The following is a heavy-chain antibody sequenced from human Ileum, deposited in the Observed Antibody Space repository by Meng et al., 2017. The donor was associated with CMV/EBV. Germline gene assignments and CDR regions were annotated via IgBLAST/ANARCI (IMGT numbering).Heavy chain of an antibody. V-gene: IGHV4-59*01. Sequence: SETLSLTCTVSGGSISSYYWSWIRQPPGKGLEWIGYIYYSGSTNYNPSLKSRVTISVDTSKNQFSLKLSSVTAADTAVYYCARVHCSSTSCYNGMDVWGQGNTVTGAS. D-gene: IGHD2-2*02. CDR2: IYYSGST. CDR1: GGSISSYY. CDR3: ARVHCSSTSCYNGMDV. J-gene: IGHJ6*01.